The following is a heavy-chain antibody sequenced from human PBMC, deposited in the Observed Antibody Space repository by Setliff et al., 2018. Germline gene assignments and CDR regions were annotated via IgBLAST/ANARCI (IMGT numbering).Heavy chain of an antibody. CDR3: TTDPYWSDY. V-gene: IGHV3-15*01. J-gene: IGHJ4*02. D-gene: IGHD2-8*02. CDR2: IKSKPDGGTT. Sequence: GGSLRLSCAASGFTFTNSWMNWVRQAPGKGLEWVGRIKSKPDGGTTDYAAPVKGRFTISRDDSESTLYLQMNSLKTEDTAVYYCTTDPYWSDYWGQGTLVTVAS. CDR1: GFTFTNSW.